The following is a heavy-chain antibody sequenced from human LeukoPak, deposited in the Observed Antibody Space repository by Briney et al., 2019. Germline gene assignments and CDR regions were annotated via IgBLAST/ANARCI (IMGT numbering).Heavy chain of an antibody. V-gene: IGHV3-66*01. CDR3: ARSGIDYGDYVGYFDY. CDR2: IFSGGNT. D-gene: IGHD4-17*01. J-gene: IGHJ4*02. CDR1: GFTVSSNY. Sequence: GGSLRLSCAASGFTVSSNYMSWVRQAPGKGLEWVSLIFSGGNTYYADSVKGRFTISRDNSKNTLFLRMNSLRAEDTAVYYCARSGIDYGDYVGYFDYWGQGTLVTVSS.